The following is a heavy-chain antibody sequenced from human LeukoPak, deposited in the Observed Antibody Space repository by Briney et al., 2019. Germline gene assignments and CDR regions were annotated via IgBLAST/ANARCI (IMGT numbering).Heavy chain of an antibody. CDR3: ARRAPSHDFDD. V-gene: IGHV3-21*01. CDR1: GFTFSSYS. CDR2: ISTTSGNI. J-gene: IGHJ4*02. Sequence: GGSLRLSCAASGFTFSSYSMNCVRQAPGKRLEWVAAISTTSGNIYYADSVKGRFTISRDNAKNSLYLQMNSLRVEDTALYYCARRAPSHDFDDWGQGTLVTVSS.